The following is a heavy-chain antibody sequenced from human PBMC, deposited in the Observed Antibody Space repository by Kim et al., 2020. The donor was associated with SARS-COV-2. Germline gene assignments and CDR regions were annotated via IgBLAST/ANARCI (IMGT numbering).Heavy chain of an antibody. CDR2: IWYDGSNK. J-gene: IGHJ6*02. D-gene: IGHD3-10*01. CDR1: GFTFSSYG. V-gene: IGHV3-33*01. CDR3: ATTLVLSGYYGMDD. Sequence: GESLRLSCAASGFTFSSYGMHWVRQAPGKGLEWVAVIWYDGSNKYYADSVKGRFTISRDNSKNTLYLQMTSLRAADTAVYYCATTLVLSGYYGMDDWGQG.